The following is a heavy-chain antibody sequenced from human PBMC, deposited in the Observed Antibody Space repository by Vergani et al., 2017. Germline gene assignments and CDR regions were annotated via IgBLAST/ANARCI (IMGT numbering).Heavy chain of an antibody. D-gene: IGHD6-6*01. J-gene: IGHJ5*02. CDR1: GGTFSSYT. CDR2: IIPILGIA. CDR3: ARQYSSSSPWFDP. Sequence: QVQLVQSGAEVKKPGSSVKVSCKASGGTFSSYTISWVRQAPGQGLGWMGRIIPILGIANYAQKFQGRVTITADKSTSTAYMELSSLRAEDTAVYYCARQYSSSSPWFDPWGQGTLVTVSA. V-gene: IGHV1-69*02.